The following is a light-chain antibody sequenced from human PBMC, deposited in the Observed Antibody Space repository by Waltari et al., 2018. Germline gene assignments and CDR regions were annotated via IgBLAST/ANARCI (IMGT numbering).Light chain of an antibody. CDR1: SSNIGSNT. V-gene: IGLV1-44*01. CDR3: AAWDDSLAWV. Sequence: QSVLTQPPSASGTPGQRVTISCSGSSSNIGSNTVNWYQQLPGTAPKLLIYSNNQRPAWVPGRSSGSKAGTSASLAISGLQSEDEADYYCAAWDDSLAWVFGGGTKLTVL. CDR2: SNN. J-gene: IGLJ3*02.